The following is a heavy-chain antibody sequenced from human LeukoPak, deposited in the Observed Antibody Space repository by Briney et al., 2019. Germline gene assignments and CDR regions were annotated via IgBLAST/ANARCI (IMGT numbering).Heavy chain of an antibody. J-gene: IGHJ5*02. D-gene: IGHD3-10*01. CDR3: ARVWFGELSHWFDP. V-gene: IGHV3-21*01. Sequence: PGGSLRLSCAASGFTFSSYSMNWVRQAPGKGLEWVSSISSSSSSYIYYADSVKGRFTISRDNAKNLLYLQMNSLRAEDTAVYYCARVWFGELSHWFDPWGQGTLVTVSS. CDR1: GFTFSSYS. CDR2: ISSSSSSYI.